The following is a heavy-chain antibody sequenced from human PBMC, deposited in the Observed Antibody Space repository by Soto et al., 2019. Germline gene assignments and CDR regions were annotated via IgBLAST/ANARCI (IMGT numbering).Heavy chain of an antibody. CDR1: GFTFSSYD. V-gene: IGHV3-13*05. CDR3: ARGLFGAGSFRAYMDV. CDR2: IGTAGDP. J-gene: IGHJ6*03. Sequence: EVQLVESGGDLVQPGGSLRLSCAASGFTFSSYDMHWVRQAAGKGLEWVSAIGTAGDPYYTDSAKGRFTIPRENAQNSLFLQMNSLRAGDTAVYYCARGLFGAGSFRAYMDVWGRGTTVTVSS. D-gene: IGHD3-10*01.